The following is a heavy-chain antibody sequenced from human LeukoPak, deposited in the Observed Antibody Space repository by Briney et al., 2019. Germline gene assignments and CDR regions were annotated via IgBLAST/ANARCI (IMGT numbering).Heavy chain of an antibody. Sequence: SETLSLTCAVYGGSFSGYYWSWIRQPAGKGLEWIGRIYTSGSTNYNPSLKSRVTMSVDTSKNQLSLKLSSVTAADTAVYYCARDLGSYYGSGSYYNYFDYWGQGTLVTVSS. CDR1: GGSFSGYY. CDR2: IYTSGST. CDR3: ARDLGSYYGSGSYYNYFDY. J-gene: IGHJ4*02. D-gene: IGHD3-10*01. V-gene: IGHV4-4*07.